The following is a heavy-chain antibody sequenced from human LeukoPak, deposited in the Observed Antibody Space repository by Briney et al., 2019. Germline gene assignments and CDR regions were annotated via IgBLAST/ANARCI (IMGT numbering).Heavy chain of an antibody. J-gene: IGHJ4*02. D-gene: IGHD6-6*01. V-gene: IGHV1-8*01. CDR1: GYTFTSYD. CDR2: MNPNSGNT. CDR3: AARGASSSSLRPLDY. Sequence: ASVKVSCKASGYTFTSYDVNWVRQATGQGPEWMGWMNPNSGNTGYAQKFQGRVTMTRNTSISTAYMELSTLRSEDTAVYYCAARGASSSSLRPLDYWGQGTLVTVSS.